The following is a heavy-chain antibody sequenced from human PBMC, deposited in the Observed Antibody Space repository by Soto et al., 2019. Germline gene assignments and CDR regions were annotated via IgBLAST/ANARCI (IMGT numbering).Heavy chain of an antibody. CDR3: AKAIPPGSYYSAIDY. V-gene: IGHV3-9*01. D-gene: IGHD3-10*01. CDR1: GFTFNEYA. CDR2: ISWNSDTI. Sequence: ESGGGLVQPGRSLRLSCGTSGFTFNEYAIHWVRQAAGKGLEWVSGISWNSDTIAYADSVKGRFTISRDNAKKSVYLQMNSLRTEDTGLYYCAKAIPPGSYYSAIDYWGQGTLVTVSS. J-gene: IGHJ4*02.